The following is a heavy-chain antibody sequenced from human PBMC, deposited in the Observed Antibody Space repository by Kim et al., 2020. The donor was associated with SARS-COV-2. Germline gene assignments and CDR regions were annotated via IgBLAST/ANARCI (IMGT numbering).Heavy chain of an antibody. J-gene: IGHJ4*02. CDR1: GFTFSSYW. V-gene: IGHV3-7*03. CDR3: ARPLGITGTALEGFDY. Sequence: GGSLRLSCAASGFTFSSYWMSWVRQAPGKGLEWVANIKQDGSEKYYVDSVKGRFTISRDNAKNSLYLQMNSLRAEDTAVYYCARPLGITGTALEGFDYWGQGTLVTVSS. D-gene: IGHD1-7*01. CDR2: IKQDGSEK.